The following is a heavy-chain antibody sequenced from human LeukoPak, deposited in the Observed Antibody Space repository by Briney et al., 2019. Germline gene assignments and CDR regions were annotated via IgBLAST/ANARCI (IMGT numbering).Heavy chain of an antibody. J-gene: IGHJ4*02. CDR2: IYYSGST. V-gene: IGHV4-59*08. CDR3: ARHSRGYRPGGIDY. CDR1: GGSISSYY. D-gene: IGHD6-13*01. Sequence: SETLSLTCTVSGGSISSYYWSWLRQPPGKGLEWIGYIYYSGSTNYNPSLKSRVTISVDTSKNQFSLKLSSVTAADTAVYYCARHSRGYRPGGIDYWGQGTLVTVSS.